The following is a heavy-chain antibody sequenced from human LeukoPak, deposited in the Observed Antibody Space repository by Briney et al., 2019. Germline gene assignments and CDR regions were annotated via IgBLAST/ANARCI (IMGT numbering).Heavy chain of an antibody. CDR3: ARRYYYGSGSYPQGYFDY. Sequence: SETLSLTCAVYGGSFSGYSWSWIRQPPGKGLEWIGEINHSGSTNYNPSLKSRVTISVDTSKNQFSLKLSSVTAADTAVYYCARRYYYGSGSYPQGYFDYWGQGTLATVSS. J-gene: IGHJ4*02. D-gene: IGHD3-10*01. V-gene: IGHV4-34*01. CDR2: INHSGST. CDR1: GGSFSGYS.